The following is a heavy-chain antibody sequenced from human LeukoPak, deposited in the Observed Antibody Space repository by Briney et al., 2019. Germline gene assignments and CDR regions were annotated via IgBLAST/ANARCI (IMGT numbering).Heavy chain of an antibody. CDR2: MSPKSGGT. J-gene: IGHJ4*02. Sequence: ASVKVSCKASGYTFVGYFIHWVRQAPGQGLEWLGWMSPKSGGTNYAQKFQGRVTMTRDTSISTAYLELNRLNADDTAIYYCARGDVGTTLVPEFWGQGTLVSVSS. D-gene: IGHD1-1*01. V-gene: IGHV1-2*02. CDR3: ARGDVGTTLVPEF. CDR1: GYTFVGYF.